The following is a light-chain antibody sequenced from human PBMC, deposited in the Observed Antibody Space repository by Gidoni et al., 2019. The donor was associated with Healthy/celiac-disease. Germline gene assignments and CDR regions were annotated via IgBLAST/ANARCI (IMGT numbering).Light chain of an antibody. V-gene: IGKV1-39*01. CDR1: QSICSY. CDR2: AAS. CDR3: QQSYSTMYT. J-gene: IGKJ2*01. Sequence: HLAQSPPSLSASVGDSVTITCRASQSICSYLNWYQQKPGKAPKLLIYAASSLQSGVPSRFSGSGSGTDFTLTISSLQPEDFATYYCQQSYSTMYTFGQGTKLEIK.